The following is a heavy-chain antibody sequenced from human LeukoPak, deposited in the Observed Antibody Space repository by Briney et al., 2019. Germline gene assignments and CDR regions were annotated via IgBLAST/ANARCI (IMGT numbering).Heavy chain of an antibody. J-gene: IGHJ6*04. CDR3: ARPDAAVADPHYYYGMDV. CDR1: GGTFSSYA. CDR2: IIPIFGTA. D-gene: IGHD6-19*01. V-gene: IGHV1-69*13. Sequence: ASVKVSCKASGGTFSSYAISWVRQAPGQGFEWMGGIIPIFGTANYAQKFQGRVTITADESTSTAYMELSSLRSEDTAVYYCARPDAAVADPHYYYGMDVWGKGTTVTVSS.